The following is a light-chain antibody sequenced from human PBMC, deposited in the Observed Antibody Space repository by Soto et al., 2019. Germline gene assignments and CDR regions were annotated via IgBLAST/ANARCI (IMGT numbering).Light chain of an antibody. CDR3: QQYKNWLWT. Sequence: EIVMTQSPATLSVSPGERATLSCRASQSVSSNLAWYHQKPGQAPRLLIYGASTRATDIPARFSGSGSGTEFTLTISSLQSEDFAVYYCQQYKNWLWTFGQGTKVEIK. CDR1: QSVSSN. V-gene: IGKV3-15*01. CDR2: GAS. J-gene: IGKJ1*01.